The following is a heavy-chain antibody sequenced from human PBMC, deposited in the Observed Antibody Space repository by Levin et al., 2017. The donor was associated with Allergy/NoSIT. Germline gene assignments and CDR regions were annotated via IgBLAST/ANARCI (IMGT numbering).Heavy chain of an antibody. V-gene: IGHV3-48*01. Sequence: GESLKISCAASGFTFSSYSMNWVRQAPGKGLEWVSYISASSTTIYYADSVEGRFTISRDNVENSLYLQMNSLRAEDTGVYYCARDLVAASGVPVWFDPWGRGTLVTVFS. J-gene: IGHJ5*02. CDR1: GFTFSSYS. CDR3: ARDLVAASGVPVWFDP. CDR2: ISASSTTI. D-gene: IGHD6-13*01.